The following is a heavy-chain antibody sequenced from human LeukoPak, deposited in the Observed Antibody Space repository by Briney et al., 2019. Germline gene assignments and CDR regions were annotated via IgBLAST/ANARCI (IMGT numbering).Heavy chain of an antibody. D-gene: IGHD6-13*01. J-gene: IGHJ4*02. Sequence: NPSETLSLTCTVSGGSISSSSYYWGWIRQPPGKGLEWIGSIYYSGSTYYNPSLKSRVTISVDTSKNQFSLKLSSVTAADTAVYYCAREVVAAAAGFWPLDYWGQGTLVTVSS. CDR3: AREVVAAAAGFWPLDY. V-gene: IGHV4-39*07. CDR1: GGSISSSSYY. CDR2: IYYSGST.